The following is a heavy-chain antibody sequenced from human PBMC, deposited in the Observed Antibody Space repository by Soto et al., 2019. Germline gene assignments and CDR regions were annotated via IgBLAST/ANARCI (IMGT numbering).Heavy chain of an antibody. CDR2: IYHSGST. CDR3: AKKLSGNNPFDF. Sequence: SETLSLTCAVSGGSISSGGYSWSWIRQPPGKGLEWIGYIYHSGSTYYNPSLKSRVTISVDRSKNQFSLKLSSVTAADTALYYCAKKLSGNNPFDFWGQGTLVTVSS. D-gene: IGHD3-3*01. CDR1: GGSISSGGYS. V-gene: IGHV4-30-2*01. J-gene: IGHJ4*02.